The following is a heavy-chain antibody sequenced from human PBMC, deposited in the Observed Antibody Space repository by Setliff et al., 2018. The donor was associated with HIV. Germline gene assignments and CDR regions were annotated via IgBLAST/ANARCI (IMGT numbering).Heavy chain of an antibody. CDR2: ISAYNGNA. V-gene: IGHV1-18*01. CDR1: GYTFPTYA. J-gene: IGHJ6*03. CDR3: ARVGEMATIGYSYYYMDV. Sequence: ASVKVSCKASGYTFPTYAITWVRQAPGQGLEWMGWISAYNGNANYAQKFQGRVTITADESTSTVYMELTSLRFEDTAVYYCARVGEMATIGYSYYYMDVWGKGTTVTVSS. D-gene: IGHD5-12*01.